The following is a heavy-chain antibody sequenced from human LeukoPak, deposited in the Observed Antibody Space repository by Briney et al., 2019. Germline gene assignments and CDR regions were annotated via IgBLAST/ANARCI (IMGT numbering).Heavy chain of an antibody. V-gene: IGHV1-69*05. CDR1: GGTFSSYA. CDR2: IIPIFGTA. CDR3: ARDRDYYDSSGYYLAAFDI. J-gene: IGHJ3*02. D-gene: IGHD3-22*01. Sequence: GASVKVSCKASGGTFSSYAISWVRQAPGQGLEWMGGIIPIFGTANYAQKFQGRVTITTDESTSTAYMELSSLRSEDTAVYYCARDRDYYDSSGYYLAAFDIWGQGTMVTVSS.